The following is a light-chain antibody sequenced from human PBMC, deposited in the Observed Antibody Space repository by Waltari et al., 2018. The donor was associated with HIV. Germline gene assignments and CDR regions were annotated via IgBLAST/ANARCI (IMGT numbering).Light chain of an antibody. J-gene: IGLJ2*01. CDR3: ATLDDSLNGPV. V-gene: IGLV1-44*01. CDR2: SNN. Sequence: QSVLTQPPSVSGTPGPRVTISCSGGSSTIGDTALIWYQQFPGTAPKLLIYSNNQRPSGVPDRFSGSKSGTSASLAISGLQSEDEADYYCATLDDSLNGPVFGGGTKVTVL. CDR1: SSTIGDTA.